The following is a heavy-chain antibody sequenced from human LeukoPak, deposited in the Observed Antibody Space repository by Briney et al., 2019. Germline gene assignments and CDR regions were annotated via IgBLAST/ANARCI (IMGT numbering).Heavy chain of an antibody. V-gene: IGHV3-9*01. J-gene: IGHJ3*02. CDR2: ISWDSGSL. CDR3: AKGYDSSGSDAFDI. Sequence: QPGRSLRLSCVGPGYTFDEYAMHWVRQVPGKGLEWVAHISWDSGSLGYVDSVKGRFTVSRDNAKKSLYLQMNSLRPDDTAWYYCAKGYDSSGSDAFDIWGLGTKVTVCS. CDR1: GYTFDEYA. D-gene: IGHD3-22*01.